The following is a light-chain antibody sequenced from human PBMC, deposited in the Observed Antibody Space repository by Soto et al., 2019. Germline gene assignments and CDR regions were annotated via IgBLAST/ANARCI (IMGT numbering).Light chain of an antibody. CDR1: QSVSSN. J-gene: IGKJ5*01. Sequence: EIVLTQSPGTLSLSPGERATLSCRASQSVSSNLAWYQQKVGQAPRLLIYVASTRATGIPVRFSGSGSGTDITLTISSLGPEDSAVYFCQQYTGPPTTFGQGTRLEIK. V-gene: IGKV3-20*01. CDR2: VAS. CDR3: QQYTGPPTT.